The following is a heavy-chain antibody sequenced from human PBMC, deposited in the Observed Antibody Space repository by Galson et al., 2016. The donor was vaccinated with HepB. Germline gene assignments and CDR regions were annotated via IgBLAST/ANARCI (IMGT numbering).Heavy chain of an antibody. V-gene: IGHV4-39*01. Sequence: SETLSLTCSVSGDSVSSSTSYWGWIRQPPGKELEWIATVHYTGTTYYNPSLKSRVTISVDTSKNQVSLNLRSVTAADTAVYHCARPMVPGYIDVWGKGTTVIVSS. CDR1: GDSVSSSTSY. CDR2: VHYTGTT. D-gene: IGHD3-10*01. CDR3: ARPMVPGYIDV. J-gene: IGHJ6*03.